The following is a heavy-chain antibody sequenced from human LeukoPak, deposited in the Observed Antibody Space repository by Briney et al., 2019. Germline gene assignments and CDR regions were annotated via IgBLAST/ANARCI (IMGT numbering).Heavy chain of an antibody. CDR1: GFTFSTYA. Sequence: GESLRLSCAASGFTFSTYAMNWVRQAPGKGLEWVSAIGKSGETTYYADSVKGRFTISRDNSKNTLYLQLNSLRADDTAVFYCAQAAAGRYEHWGQGTLVTVSS. D-gene: IGHD3-9*01. V-gene: IGHV3-23*01. CDR3: AQAAAGRYEH. J-gene: IGHJ1*01. CDR2: IGKSGETT.